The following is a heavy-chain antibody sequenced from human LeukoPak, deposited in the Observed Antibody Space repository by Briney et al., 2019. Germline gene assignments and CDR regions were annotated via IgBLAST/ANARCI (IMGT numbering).Heavy chain of an antibody. CDR1: GFTFSSYA. D-gene: IGHD3-10*01. Sequence: PGGSLRLSCAASGFTFSSYAMHWVRQAPGKGLEWVAVISYDGSNKYYADSVKGRFTISRDNSKNTLYLQMNSLRAEDTAVYYCARGSGSYLYFYWGQGTLVTVSS. J-gene: IGHJ4*02. CDR2: ISYDGSNK. CDR3: ARGSGSYLYFY. V-gene: IGHV3-30*04.